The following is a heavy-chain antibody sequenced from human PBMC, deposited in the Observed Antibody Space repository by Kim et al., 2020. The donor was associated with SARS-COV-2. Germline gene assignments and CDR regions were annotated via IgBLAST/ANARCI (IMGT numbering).Heavy chain of an antibody. D-gene: IGHD3-22*01. J-gene: IGHJ1*01. Sequence: VKGRFTISRDNAKNSLYLKMNSLRAKDTAVYYCASPRGDYYDSSGLYFQHWGQGTLVTVSS. V-gene: IGHV3-11*06. CDR3: ASPRGDYYDSSGLYFQH.